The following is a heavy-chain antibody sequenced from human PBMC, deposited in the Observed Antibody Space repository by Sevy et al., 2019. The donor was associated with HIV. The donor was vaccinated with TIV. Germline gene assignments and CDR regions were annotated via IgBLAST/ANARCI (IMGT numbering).Heavy chain of an antibody. CDR1: GYTFTGYY. J-gene: IGHJ1*01. V-gene: IGHV1-2*06. CDR2: INPNSGGT. Sequence: ASVKVSCKASGYTFTGYYMHWVRQAPGQGLEWMGRINPNSGGTNYAQKFQGRVTMTRDTSISTAYMELSRLRSDDTAVYYCAREVADYYDSSFQHWGQGTLVTVSS. CDR3: AREVADYYDSSFQH. D-gene: IGHD3-22*01.